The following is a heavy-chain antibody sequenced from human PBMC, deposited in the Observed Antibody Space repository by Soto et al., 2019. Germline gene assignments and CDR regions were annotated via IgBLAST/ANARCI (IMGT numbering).Heavy chain of an antibody. Sequence: SETLSLTCSVSGGTINRSSYYWSWIRQHPGKGLEWIGYIYYSGSTYYNPSLKSRVTISVDTSKNQFSLKLSSVTAADTAVYYCAREDWNYNAFDIWGQGTMVTVSS. CDR3: AREDWNYNAFDI. D-gene: IGHD1-7*01. V-gene: IGHV4-31*03. CDR1: GGTINRSSYY. J-gene: IGHJ3*02. CDR2: IYYSGST.